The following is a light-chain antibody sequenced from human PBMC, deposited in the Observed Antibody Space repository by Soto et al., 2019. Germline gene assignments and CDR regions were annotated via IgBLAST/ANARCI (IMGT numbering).Light chain of an antibody. J-gene: IGLJ1*01. CDR3: SSYTTGGSYV. Sequence: QSALTQPASVSGSPGLSIAISCTGTSRDVGGYNSVSWYQQQPGKVPKLIIYDVSSRPSGVPNRFSGSKSGNTASLTISGLQAEDEGDYYCSSYTTGGSYVFGTGTKLTVL. CDR2: DVS. CDR1: SRDVGGYNS. V-gene: IGLV2-14*01.